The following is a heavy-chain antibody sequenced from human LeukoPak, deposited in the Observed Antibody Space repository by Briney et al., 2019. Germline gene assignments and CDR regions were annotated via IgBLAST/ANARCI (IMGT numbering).Heavy chain of an antibody. V-gene: IGHV1-8*01. CDR1: GYTFTSYD. CDR3: ARDYSSGWYRNTGDAFDI. Sequence: GASVKVSCKASGYTFTSYDINWVRQATGQGLEWMGWMNPNSGNTGYAQKFQGRVTMTRNTSISTAYMELSSLRSDDTAVYYCARDYSSGWYRNTGDAFDIWGQGTKVTVSS. D-gene: IGHD6-19*01. CDR2: MNPNSGNT. J-gene: IGHJ3*02.